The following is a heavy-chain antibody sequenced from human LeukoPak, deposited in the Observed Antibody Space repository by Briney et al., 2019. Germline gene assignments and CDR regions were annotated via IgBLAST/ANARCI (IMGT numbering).Heavy chain of an antibody. D-gene: IGHD3-3*01. V-gene: IGHV3-21*06. CDR2: ITSTSSYI. Sequence: GGSLRLSCAASGFTFSSYNMNWVRQAPGKGPEWVSSITSTSSYIYYADSVKGRFTISRDNAKNSLYLQMDSLRAEDTAVYYCAREYDDYGDYWGQGTLVTVSS. J-gene: IGHJ4*02. CDR3: AREYDDYGDY. CDR1: GFTFSSYN.